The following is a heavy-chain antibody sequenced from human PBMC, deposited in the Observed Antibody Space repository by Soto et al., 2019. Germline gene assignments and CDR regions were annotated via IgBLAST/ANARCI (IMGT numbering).Heavy chain of an antibody. CDR3: ARDDSGFRGSHYIDYFNY. CDR2: INAGNGNA. Sequence: ASVKVSCKASGYTFTSYAMHWVRQAPGQRLEWMGWINAGNGNAKYSQKFQGRVTITRDTSASTAYMELSSLRSEDTAVYYCARDDSGFRGSHYIDYFNYWGQGALVTVSS. D-gene: IGHD1-26*01. V-gene: IGHV1-3*01. CDR1: GYTFTSYA. J-gene: IGHJ4*02.